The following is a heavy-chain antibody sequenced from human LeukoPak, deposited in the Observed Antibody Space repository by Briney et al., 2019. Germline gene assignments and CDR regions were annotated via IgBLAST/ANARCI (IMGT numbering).Heavy chain of an antibody. V-gene: IGHV4-59*12. J-gene: IGHJ6*03. CDR1: GGSISSYY. D-gene: IGHD1-26*01. Sequence: SETLSLTCTVSGGSISSYYWSWIRQPPGKGLEWIGYIYYSGSTNYNPSLKSRVTISVDTSKNQFSLKLSSVTAADTAVYYCARDREWELPRGYYYYMDVWGKGTTVTVSS. CDR3: ARDREWELPRGYYYYMDV. CDR2: IYYSGST.